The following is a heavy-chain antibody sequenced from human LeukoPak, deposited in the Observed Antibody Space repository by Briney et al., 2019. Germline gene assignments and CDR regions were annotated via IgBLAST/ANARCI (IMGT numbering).Heavy chain of an antibody. V-gene: IGHV3-30*04. CDR2: ISYDESK. D-gene: IGHD3-22*01. CDR3: AKAREDTYYYDGSGYYFATPLDY. Sequence: GGSLRLSCAASGFTFSNYAIHWVRQAPGKGLDWVAVISYDESKYYADSVKGRFTISRDNSRNTLYLQMNSLRAEDTAVYYCAKAREDTYYYDGSGYYFATPLDYWGQGTLVTVSS. CDR1: GFTFSNYA. J-gene: IGHJ4*02.